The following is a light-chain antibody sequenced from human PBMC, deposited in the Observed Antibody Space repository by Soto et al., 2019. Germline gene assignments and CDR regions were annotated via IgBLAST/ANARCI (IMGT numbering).Light chain of an antibody. J-gene: IGKJ5*01. CDR2: AAS. CDR3: QQSYSTLSIT. V-gene: IGKV1-39*01. Sequence: DTQMTQSPSSLSASVGDRVTITCRASESISRHLNWYQQKPGKAPKLLIYAASSLQNGVPSRFSGSGSGTDFTLTISNLQPEDFATYYCQQSYSTLSITFGQGTRLEIK. CDR1: ESISRH.